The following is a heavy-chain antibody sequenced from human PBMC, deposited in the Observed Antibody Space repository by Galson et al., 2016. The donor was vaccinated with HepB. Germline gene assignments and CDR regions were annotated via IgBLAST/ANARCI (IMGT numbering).Heavy chain of an antibody. CDR2: IKQDGSEK. CDR1: GFTFTSYW. CDR3: ARHFSGSY. Sequence: SLRLSCAASGFTFTSYWMSWARQPPGKGLEWVANIKQDGSEKNYVDSVKGRFTISRDNSKNALHLQMNSLRAEDTAMYFCARHFSGSYLGQGTLVTVSS. D-gene: IGHD3-22*01. J-gene: IGHJ4*02. V-gene: IGHV3-7*03.